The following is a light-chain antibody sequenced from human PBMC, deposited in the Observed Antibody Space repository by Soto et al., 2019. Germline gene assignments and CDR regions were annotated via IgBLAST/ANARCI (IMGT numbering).Light chain of an antibody. CDR3: QQYDSHPPP. J-gene: IGKJ3*01. V-gene: IGKV1-33*01. CDR2: AAS. Sequence: DIQMTQYPSSLSASVGDRVTITCQASQDIYNSLNWYHQRPGKAPELLIYAASNLETGFPSRFSGNRSGTDFTFTINGLQPEDIATTYCQQYDSHPPPFVPGTNVHIK. CDR1: QDIYNS.